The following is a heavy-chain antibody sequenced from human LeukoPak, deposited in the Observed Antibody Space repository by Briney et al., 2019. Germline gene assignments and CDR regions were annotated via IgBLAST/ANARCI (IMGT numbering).Heavy chain of an antibody. CDR3: ARDGDGRGEDFDY. J-gene: IGHJ4*02. CDR1: GFSFRNYW. D-gene: IGHD4-17*01. CDR2: MKEDGSKK. Sequence: GGSLRLSCVASGFSFRNYWMSWVRQAPGKGLEWVANMKEDGSKKNHLDSVKGRFTISRDNAKNFLYLQMNSLRVEDTALYYCARDGDGRGEDFDYWGQGILVTVSS. V-gene: IGHV3-7*01.